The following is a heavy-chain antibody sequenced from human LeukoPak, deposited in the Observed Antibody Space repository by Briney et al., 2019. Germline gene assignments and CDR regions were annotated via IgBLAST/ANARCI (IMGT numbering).Heavy chain of an antibody. D-gene: IGHD3-10*01. CDR2: IIAIIGTA. CDR1: GGTFSSYA. J-gene: IGHJ4*02. CDR3: ATVGMVREVTPYYFDY. V-gene: IGHV1-69*01. Sequence: SVKVSCKASGGTFSSYAISWVRQAPGQGLEWMGGIIAIIGTANYAQKFQGRVTITADESTSTAYMELSSLRSEDTAVYYCATVGMVREVTPYYFDYWGQGTLVTVSS.